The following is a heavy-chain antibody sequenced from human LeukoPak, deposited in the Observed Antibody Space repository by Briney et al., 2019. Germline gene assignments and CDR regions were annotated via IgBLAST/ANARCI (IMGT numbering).Heavy chain of an antibody. CDR1: GDTFTSYY. D-gene: IGHD6-25*01. Sequence: PGASVKVSCKASGDTFTSYYMRWVRQAPGQGLEWMGIINRSGGSTSYAQKFQGRVTMTRDTSTSTFYMELSSLVSEDTAVYYRAKEGSFRSGLQGSGANWFDPWGQGTLVTVSS. V-gene: IGHV1-46*01. CDR2: INRSGGST. CDR3: AKEGSFRSGLQGSGANWFDP. J-gene: IGHJ5*02.